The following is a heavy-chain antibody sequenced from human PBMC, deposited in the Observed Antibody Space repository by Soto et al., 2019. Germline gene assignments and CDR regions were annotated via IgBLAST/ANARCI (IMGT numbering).Heavy chain of an antibody. J-gene: IGHJ6*02. CDR1: GFTFSSYG. D-gene: IGHD3-22*01. Sequence: HPGGSLRLSCAASGFTFSSYGMHWVRQAPGKGLEWVAVIWYDGSNKYYADSVKGRFTISRDNSKNTLYLQMNSLRAEDTAVYYCARDRDSSGFYYYYYYGMDVWGQGTTVTVSS. V-gene: IGHV3-33*01. CDR2: IWYDGSNK. CDR3: ARDRDSSGFYYYYYYGMDV.